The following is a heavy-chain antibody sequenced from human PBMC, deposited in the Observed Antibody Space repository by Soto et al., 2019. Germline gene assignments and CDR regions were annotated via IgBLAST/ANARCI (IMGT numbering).Heavy chain of an antibody. V-gene: IGHV3-23*01. D-gene: IGHD2-15*01. CDR2: ISGSGGST. J-gene: IGHJ6*02. CDR3: AKEHCSGGSGYRYYYHGMDV. Sequence: GGSLRLSCAASGFTFSSYAMSWVRQAPGKGLEWVSAISGSGGSTYYADSVKGRFTISRDNSKNTLYLQMNSLRAEDTAVYYCAKEHCSGGSGYRYYYHGMDVWGQGTTVTVSS. CDR1: GFTFSSYA.